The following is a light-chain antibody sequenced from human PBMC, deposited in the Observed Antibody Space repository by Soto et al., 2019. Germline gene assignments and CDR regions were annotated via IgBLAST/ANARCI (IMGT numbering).Light chain of an antibody. Sequence: QSALTQPASVSGSPGQSITISCTGTSSDVGGYNYVSWYQHHPGKAPKLMIFEVSNRPSGVSNRFSGSKSGNTASLTISRLQVEDEADYYCTSYTSSSTYVFGTGTKLTVL. CDR3: TSYTSSSTYV. V-gene: IGLV2-14*01. J-gene: IGLJ1*01. CDR2: EVS. CDR1: SSDVGGYNY.